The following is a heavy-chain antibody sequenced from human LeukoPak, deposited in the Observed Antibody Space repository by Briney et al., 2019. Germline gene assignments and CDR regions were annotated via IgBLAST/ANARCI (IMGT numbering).Heavy chain of an antibody. D-gene: IGHD2-15*01. J-gene: IGHJ4*02. Sequence: ASVKVSCKASGYTFTSYDINWVRQATGQGLEWMGWMNPNSGNTGYAQKFQGRVTMTRNTSISTAYMELSSLRSEDTAVYYCATLLYCSGGSCRHQNFDYWGQGTLVTVSS. CDR3: ATLLYCSGGSCRHQNFDY. CDR1: GYTFTSYD. CDR2: MNPNSGNT. V-gene: IGHV1-8*01.